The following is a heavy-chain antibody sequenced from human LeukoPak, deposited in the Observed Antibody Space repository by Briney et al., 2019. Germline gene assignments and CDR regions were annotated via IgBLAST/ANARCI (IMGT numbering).Heavy chain of an antibody. CDR3: ARGRSNYYGMDV. J-gene: IGHJ6*02. D-gene: IGHD1-26*01. V-gene: IGHV4-59*01. CDR1: GGSISSYY. CDR2: IYSSGST. Sequence: SETLSLTCTVSGGSISSYYWTWIRQPPGKGLEWIGYIYSSGSTNYSPSLKSRVTMSVDTSKNLFSLKVSSVTAADTAVYYCARGRSNYYGMDVWGQGTTVTVSS.